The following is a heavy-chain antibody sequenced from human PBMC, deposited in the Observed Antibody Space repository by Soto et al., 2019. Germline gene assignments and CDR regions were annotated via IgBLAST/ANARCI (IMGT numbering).Heavy chain of an antibody. Sequence: ASVKVSCKASGYTFSTYAMNWVRQAPGQRLEWMGWINAGNGNTKYSQKFQGRVTITRDTSATTAYMELSSLRSEDTAVYYCARGVSTVTPNWFDPWCQGTLVTVS. CDR1: GYTFSTYA. V-gene: IGHV1-3*01. CDR3: ARGVSTVTPNWFDP. J-gene: IGHJ5*02. CDR2: INAGNGNT. D-gene: IGHD4-17*01.